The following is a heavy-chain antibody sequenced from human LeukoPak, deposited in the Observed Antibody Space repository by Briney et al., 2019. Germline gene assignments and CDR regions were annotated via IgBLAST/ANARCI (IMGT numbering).Heavy chain of an antibody. Sequence: AGGSLRLSCAASGFTFSSYAMSWVRQAPGKGLEWVSGINTSGGSTAYADSVKGRFTISRDNPKNTLYLQMNSLRAEDTAVYFCAKRGVVIRVFLVGFHKEAYYFDSWGQGALVTVSS. CDR2: INTSGGST. CDR3: AKRGVVIRVFLVGFHKEAYYFDS. V-gene: IGHV3-23*01. D-gene: IGHD3-10*01. CDR1: GFTFSSYA. J-gene: IGHJ4*02.